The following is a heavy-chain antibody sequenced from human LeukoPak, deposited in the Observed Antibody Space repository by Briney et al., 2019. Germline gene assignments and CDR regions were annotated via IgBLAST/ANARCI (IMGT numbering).Heavy chain of an antibody. CDR2: IKPDGSEK. D-gene: IGHD4/OR15-4a*01. V-gene: IGHV3-7*03. CDR1: RFIFSSYW. CDR3: AKSGLSRFDY. Sequence: GGSLRLSCAASRFIFSSYWMSWVRQAPGKGLEWVANIKPDGSEKYYLDSVKGRFTISRDNAKNSLYLQMNSLRADDTAVYYCAKSGLSRFDYWGQGTLVTVSS. J-gene: IGHJ4*02.